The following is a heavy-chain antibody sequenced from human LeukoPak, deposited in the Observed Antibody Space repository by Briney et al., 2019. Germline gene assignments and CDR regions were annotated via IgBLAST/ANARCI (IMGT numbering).Heavy chain of an antibody. CDR2: ISWNSGSI. D-gene: IGHD6-13*01. CDR1: GFTFDDYA. Sequence: GGSLRLSCAASGFTFDDYAMHWVRQAPGKGLEWVSGISWNSGSIGYADSVKGRFTISRDNAKNTLYLQMNSLRAEDTAVYYCATTLGQQLANYDYWGQGTLVTVSS. CDR3: ATTLGQQLANYDY. J-gene: IGHJ4*02. V-gene: IGHV3-9*01.